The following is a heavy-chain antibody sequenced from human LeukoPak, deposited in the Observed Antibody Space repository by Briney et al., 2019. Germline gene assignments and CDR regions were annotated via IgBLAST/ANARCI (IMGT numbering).Heavy chain of an antibody. V-gene: IGHV3-48*02. D-gene: IGHD1-26*01. CDR2: ISSSSTTI. J-gene: IGHJ3*02. CDR1: GFTFSGYN. CDR3: ARHSYYAFDI. Sequence: SGGSLRLSCAASGFTFSGYNMNWVRQAPGKGLEWVSYISSSSTTIYYADSVKGRFTISRDNARNSLWLQMNSLRDEGTAVYYCARHSYYAFDIWGQGTMVTVSS.